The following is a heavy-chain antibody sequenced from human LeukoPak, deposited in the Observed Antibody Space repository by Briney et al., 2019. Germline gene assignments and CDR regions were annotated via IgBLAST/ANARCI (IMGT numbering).Heavy chain of an antibody. D-gene: IGHD2-15*01. V-gene: IGHV4-31*03. CDR1: GGSISSGGYY. Sequence: PSETLSLTCTVSGGSISSGGYYWSWIRQHPGKGLEWIGYIYYSGSTYYNPSLKSRVTISVDTSKNQFSLKLSSVTAADTAVYYCARGIYCSGGSCYSGGNWFDPWGQGTLVTVSS. CDR2: IYYSGST. CDR3: ARGIYCSGGSCYSGGNWFDP. J-gene: IGHJ5*02.